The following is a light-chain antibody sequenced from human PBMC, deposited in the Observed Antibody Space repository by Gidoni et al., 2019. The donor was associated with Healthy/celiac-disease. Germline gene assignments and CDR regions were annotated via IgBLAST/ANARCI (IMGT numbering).Light chain of an antibody. CDR3: QQSYSTPRLT. CDR2: AAS. Sequence: DIQMTKSPSSLSASVGDRVTITCRASQSISSYLNWYQQKPGKAPKLLIYAASRLQSGVPSRFSGSGSGTDFTLTISSLQPEDFATYYCQQSYSTPRLTFGGGTKVEIK. CDR1: QSISSY. J-gene: IGKJ4*01. V-gene: IGKV1-39*01.